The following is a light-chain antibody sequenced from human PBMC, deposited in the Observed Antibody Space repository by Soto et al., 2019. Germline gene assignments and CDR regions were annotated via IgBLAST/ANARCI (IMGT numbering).Light chain of an antibody. Sequence: SVFTRSPGTLSLSPGERATLSCRASQSVSSSYLAWYQQKPGQAPRLLIYGASSRATGIPDRFSGSGSGTDFTLTISRLEPEDFAVYYCQQYGSSLLAFGQGTKVDIK. CDR3: QQYGSSLLA. J-gene: IGKJ1*01. CDR2: GAS. V-gene: IGKV3-20*01. CDR1: QSVSSSY.